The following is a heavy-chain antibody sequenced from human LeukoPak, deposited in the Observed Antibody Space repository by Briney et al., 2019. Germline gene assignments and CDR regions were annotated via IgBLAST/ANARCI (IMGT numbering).Heavy chain of an antibody. D-gene: IGHD2-15*01. J-gene: IGHJ4*02. V-gene: IGHV4-59*02. Sequence: PSETLSLTSTVFGDSVTGYFLNWVRQPPGKGLEWIGHIYKIGTTNYNPSLKSRLTISADTSKNQFSLQLRSVTAADTAVYYCVIGVGWQPDYWGQGALVTVSS. CDR3: VIGVGWQPDY. CDR1: GDSVTGYF. CDR2: IYKIGTT.